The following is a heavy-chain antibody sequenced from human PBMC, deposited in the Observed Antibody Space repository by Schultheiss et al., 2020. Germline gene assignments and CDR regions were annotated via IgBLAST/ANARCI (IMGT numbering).Heavy chain of an antibody. CDR3: ARAAYSSGWYPHMDV. CDR1: GFTFSSYA. V-gene: IGHV3-23*01. D-gene: IGHD6-19*01. J-gene: IGHJ6*03. Sequence: GGSLRLSCAASGFTFSSYAMSWVRQAPGKGLEWVSAISGSGGSTYYADSVKGRFTISRDNSKNTLYLQMNSLRAEDTAVYYCARAAYSSGWYPHMDVWGKGTTVTVSS. CDR2: ISGSGGST.